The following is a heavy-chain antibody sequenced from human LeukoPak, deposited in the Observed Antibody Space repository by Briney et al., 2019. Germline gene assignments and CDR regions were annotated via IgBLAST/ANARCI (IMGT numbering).Heavy chain of an antibody. D-gene: IGHD4/OR15-4a*01. CDR2: IYSDNT. V-gene: IGHV3-53*01. Sequence: PGGSLRPSCTVSGFTFSSNSMSWVRQAPGKGLEWVSFIYSDNTHYSDSVKGRFTISRDNSKNTLYLQMNSLRAEDTAVYYCARRAGAYSHPYDYWGQGTLVTVSS. CDR1: GFTFSSNS. J-gene: IGHJ4*02. CDR3: ARRAGAYSHPYDY.